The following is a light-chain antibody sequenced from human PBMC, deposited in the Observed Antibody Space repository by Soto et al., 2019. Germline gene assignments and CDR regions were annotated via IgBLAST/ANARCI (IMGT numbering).Light chain of an antibody. CDR3: QSYDSSLSGWV. CDR2: EVT. J-gene: IGLJ3*02. V-gene: IGLV2-14*01. Sequence: QSALTQPASVSGSPGQSITISCTGTSGDIGSYNRVSWYQQHPGKAPKLIIYEVTDRPSGVSNRFSGSKSGNTASLAITGLQAEDEADYYCQSYDSSLSGWVFGGGTKLTVL. CDR1: SGDIGSYNR.